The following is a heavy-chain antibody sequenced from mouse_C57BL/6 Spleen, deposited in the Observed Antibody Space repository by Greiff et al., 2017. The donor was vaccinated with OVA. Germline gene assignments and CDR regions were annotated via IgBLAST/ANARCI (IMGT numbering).Heavy chain of an antibody. CDR1: GYTFTDYY. J-gene: IGHJ3*01. CDR3: ARSGIYGNYPAWFAY. Sequence: EVQLQQSGPELVKPGASVKISCKASGYTFTDYYMNWVKQSHGKSLEWIGDINPNNGGTSYNQKFKGKATLTVDKSSSTAYMELRSLTSEDSAVYYCARSGIYGNYPAWFAYWGQGTLVTVSA. CDR2: INPNNGGT. D-gene: IGHD2-1*01. V-gene: IGHV1-26*01.